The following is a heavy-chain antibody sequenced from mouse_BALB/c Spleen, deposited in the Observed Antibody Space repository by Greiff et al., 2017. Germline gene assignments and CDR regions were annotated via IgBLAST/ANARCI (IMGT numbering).Heavy chain of an antibody. CDR2: IRLKSNNYAT. CDR3: TRGSSGYVEAMDY. CDR1: GFTFSNYW. D-gene: IGHD3-1*01. Sequence: EVKLVESGGGLVQPGGSMKLSCVASGFTFSNYWMNWVRQSPEKGLEWVAEIRLKSNNYATHYAESVKGRFTISRDDSKSSVYLQMNNLRAEDTGIYDCTRGSSGYVEAMDYWGQGTSVTVSS. J-gene: IGHJ4*01. V-gene: IGHV6-6*02.